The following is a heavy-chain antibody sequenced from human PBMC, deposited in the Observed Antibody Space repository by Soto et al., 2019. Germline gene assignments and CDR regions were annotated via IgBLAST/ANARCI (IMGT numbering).Heavy chain of an antibody. V-gene: IGHV4-30-4*01. CDR3: ARRYGKNAFDI. CDR2: ISYSGTT. Sequence: TLSLTCTVSGDSISSNNNYWSWIRQPPGEGLEWIGFISYSGTTSYSPSLKSRVAISLDTSKNQFSLSLSSVTAADTAVYYCARRYGKNAFDIWGQGTMVTVSS. D-gene: IGHD5-18*01. CDR1: GDSISSNNNY. J-gene: IGHJ3*02.